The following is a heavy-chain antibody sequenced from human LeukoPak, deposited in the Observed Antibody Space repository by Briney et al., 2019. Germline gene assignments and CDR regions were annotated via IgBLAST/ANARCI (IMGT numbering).Heavy chain of an antibody. V-gene: IGHV7-4-1*02. D-gene: IGHD3-22*01. J-gene: IGHJ4*02. CDR2: INTNTGNP. CDR3: TRGYDTTGCFSF. Sequence: ASVTVSFTGSGYTFTNYTLNRVGQARGQGGEWVGWINTNTGNPSYAQGFTGRFVFSLDTSVTTPYLQISSLKVEDTAVYYCTRGYDTTGCFSFWGQGTLVTVSS. CDR1: GYTFTNYT.